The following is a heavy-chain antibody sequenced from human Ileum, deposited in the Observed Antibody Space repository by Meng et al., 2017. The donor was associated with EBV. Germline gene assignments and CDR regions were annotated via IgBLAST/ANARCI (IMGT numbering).Heavy chain of an antibody. D-gene: IGHD2-15*01. J-gene: IGHJ4*02. V-gene: IGHV3-15*01. CDR1: GCSFRNAW. Sequence: EVGWGEVGECLVKLGGSFSVSGAASGCSFRNAWMTCVRPAPGKGLGGVVRIKSTTDGGTTDYAAPVKGIYTISRDDSKNTLFLQMDSLKTEDTAVYYCEGWRYWGQGTLVTVSS. CDR2: IKSTTDGGTT. CDR3: EGWRY.